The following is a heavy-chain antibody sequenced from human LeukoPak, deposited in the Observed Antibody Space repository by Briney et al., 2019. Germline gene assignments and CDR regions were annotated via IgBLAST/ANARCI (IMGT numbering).Heavy chain of an antibody. CDR2: ISSSDTYI. V-gene: IGHV3-21*01. Sequence: GGSLRLSCATSGFTFISYAMHWVRQAPGKGLEWVSSISSSDTYIYYADSVKGRFTISRDSAKNSLYLQMSSLRADDTAVYFCARYGTTRGYSGYDYELQFDYWGQGTLVTVSS. J-gene: IGHJ4*02. CDR3: ARYGTTRGYSGYDYELQFDY. CDR1: GFTFISYA. D-gene: IGHD5-12*01.